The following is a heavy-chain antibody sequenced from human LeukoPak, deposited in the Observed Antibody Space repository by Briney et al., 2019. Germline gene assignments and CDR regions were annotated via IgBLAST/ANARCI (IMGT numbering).Heavy chain of an antibody. J-gene: IGHJ4*02. D-gene: IGHD2-15*01. CDR3: AKHLGYCSDGNCYFTY. V-gene: IGHV3-23*01. CDR1: GFTFSSYA. Sequence: PGGSLRLSCAASGFTFSSYAMSWVRQAPGKGLEWVSGISGSGGGSTYYADSVKGRSTISRDNSKNTLYLQMNSLRAEDTAMYYCAKHLGYCSDGNCYFTYRGQGTLVTVSS. CDR2: ISGSGGGST.